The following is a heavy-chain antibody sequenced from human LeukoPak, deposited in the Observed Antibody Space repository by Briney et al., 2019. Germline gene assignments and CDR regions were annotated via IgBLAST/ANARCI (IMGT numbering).Heavy chain of an antibody. CDR2: IYHSGST. D-gene: IGHD1-1*01. J-gene: IGHJ4*02. CDR1: GGSISSGGYY. V-gene: IGHV4-30-2*01. CDR3: ARTAEGTYYFDY. Sequence: SETLSLTCTVSGGSISSGGYYGSWIRQPPGKGLEWIGYIYHSGSTYYNPSLKSRVTISVDRSKNQFSLKLSSVTAADTAVYYCARTAEGTYYFDYWGQGTLVTVSS.